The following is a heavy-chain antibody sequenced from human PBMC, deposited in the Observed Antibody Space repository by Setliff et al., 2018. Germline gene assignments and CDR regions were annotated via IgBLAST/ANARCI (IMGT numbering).Heavy chain of an antibody. D-gene: IGHD1-1*01. Sequence: GGSLRLSCAASGFTFSTYRMHWVRQAPGKGLEWVAVIWDDGGNKYHADSVKGRFTISRDNSKNTLYLQMNSLRPEDTALYYCARKLARYYFDYWGQGTLVTVSS. CDR3: ARKLARYYFDY. CDR2: IWDDGGNK. J-gene: IGHJ4*02. V-gene: IGHV3-33*08. CDR1: GFTFSTYR.